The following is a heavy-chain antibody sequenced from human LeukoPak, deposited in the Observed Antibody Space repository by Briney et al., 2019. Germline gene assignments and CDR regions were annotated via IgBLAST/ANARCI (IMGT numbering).Heavy chain of an antibody. CDR3: ARKVVRGPLGY. J-gene: IGHJ4*02. CDR1: GGSFSGYY. V-gene: IGHV4-34*01. Sequence: SETLSLTCAVNGGSFSGYYWSWIRQPPGKGLEWIGEINHSGSTNYNPSLKSRVTISVDTSKNQFSLKLSSVTAADTAVYYCARKVVRGPLGYWGQGTLVTVSS. CDR2: INHSGST. D-gene: IGHD3-10*01.